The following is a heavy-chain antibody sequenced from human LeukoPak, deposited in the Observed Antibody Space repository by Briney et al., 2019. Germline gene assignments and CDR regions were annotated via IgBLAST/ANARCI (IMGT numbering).Heavy chain of an antibody. J-gene: IGHJ4*02. Sequence: SETLSLTCRVSGYSIGSGFYWGWIRQPPGQGLEWIGTIYNTGKTYYNPSLNSRVTISIDTSKNQFSLRLNSVTAADTAVYYCASDEEIKWFYYWGQGTLVTVSS. V-gene: IGHV4-38-2*02. D-gene: IGHD3-22*01. CDR2: IYNTGKT. CDR1: GYSIGSGFY. CDR3: ASDEEIKWFYY.